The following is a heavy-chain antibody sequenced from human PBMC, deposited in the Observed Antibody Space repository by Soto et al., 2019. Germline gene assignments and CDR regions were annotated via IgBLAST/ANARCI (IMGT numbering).Heavy chain of an antibody. CDR2: INSRGGST. V-gene: IGHV3-23*01. Sequence: EVQLLESGGGLVQPGGSLRLSCAASGFTFSSFAMSWVRQTPGTGLEWVSAINSRGGSTYYADSVKGRFTIARDSSKNTLYLQMNSLRAEDTAVYYCAKDRSSTSCYAFDYWGQGTLVTVSS. CDR1: GFTFSSFA. D-gene: IGHD2-2*01. CDR3: AKDRSSTSCYAFDY. J-gene: IGHJ4*02.